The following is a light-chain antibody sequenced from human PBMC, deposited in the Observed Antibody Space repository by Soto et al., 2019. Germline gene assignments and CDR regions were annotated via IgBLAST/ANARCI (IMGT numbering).Light chain of an antibody. Sequence: QSVLTQPPSASGTPGQRVTISCSGSSSNIGRDTVNWYQQLPGTAPKLLIYSTNQRPSGVPDRFSGSKSGTSASLAISGLQSEDEADYYCAAWDGGLSGYVFGTGTKVTVL. CDR3: AAWDGGLSGYV. J-gene: IGLJ1*01. CDR1: SSNIGRDT. CDR2: STN. V-gene: IGLV1-44*01.